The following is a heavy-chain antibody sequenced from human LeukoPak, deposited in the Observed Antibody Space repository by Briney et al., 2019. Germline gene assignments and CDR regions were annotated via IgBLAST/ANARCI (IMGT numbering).Heavy chain of an antibody. D-gene: IGHD2-21*01. CDR3: ARGFVYCGGDCYQSERAFDI. Sequence: ASVKVSCKASGYTFTGYYMHWVRQAPGQGLEWMGWINPNSGGTNYAQKFQGRVTMTRDTSITAAYMELSRLRSDDTAVYYCARGFVYCGGDCYQSERAFDIWGQGTTVTVSS. CDR2: INPNSGGT. J-gene: IGHJ3*02. V-gene: IGHV1-2*02. CDR1: GYTFTGYY.